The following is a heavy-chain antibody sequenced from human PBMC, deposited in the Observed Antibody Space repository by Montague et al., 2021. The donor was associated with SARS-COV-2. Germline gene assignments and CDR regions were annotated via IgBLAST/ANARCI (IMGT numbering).Heavy chain of an antibody. CDR3: ARATRITTIVVVQSYGMDV. CDR1: GGSISSSGYY. CDR2: IYYSGST. D-gene: IGHD3-22*01. Sequence: SETLSLTCTVSGGSISSSGYYWSWIRQPPGKGLEWIGSIYYSGSTYYNPSLKSRVTISVDTSKNQFSLKLSSVTAADTAVYYCARATRITTIVVVQSYGMDVWGQGTTVTVSS. J-gene: IGHJ6*02. V-gene: IGHV4-39*07.